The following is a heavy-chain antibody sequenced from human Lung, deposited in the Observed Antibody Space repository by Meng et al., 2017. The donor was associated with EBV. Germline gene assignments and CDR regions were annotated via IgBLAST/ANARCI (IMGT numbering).Heavy chain of an antibody. V-gene: IGHV1-69*12. CDR2: LIPMSGAP. Sequence: QVQLGQAGAEVKKPGSSVKVSCKASGGTFSRYTISWVRQAPGQGLEWMGGLIPMSGAPNYAQKFQGRVTITADESTSTHYMDLSSLRSEDTAVYYCASESGRGYTPDYWGQGTLVTVSS. CDR1: GGTFSRYT. D-gene: IGHD3-10*01. CDR3: ASESGRGYTPDY. J-gene: IGHJ4*02.